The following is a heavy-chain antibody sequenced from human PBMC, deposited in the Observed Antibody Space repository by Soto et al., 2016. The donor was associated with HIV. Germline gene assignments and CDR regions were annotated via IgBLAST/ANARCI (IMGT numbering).Heavy chain of an antibody. CDR1: GGSFSGYY. J-gene: IGHJ4*02. CDR2: INQSGTT. CDR3: ARDVAQCSGGSCYRFDY. D-gene: IGHD2-15*01. V-gene: IGHV4-34*01. Sequence: VQLQQWGAGLLKPSETLSLTCGVYGGSFSGYYWSWIRQTPGKGLEWIGEINQSGTTNYNPSLKSRVTISVDTSKNQFSLKLSSVTAADTAVYYCARDVAQCSGGSCYRFDYWGQGNPGPPSP.